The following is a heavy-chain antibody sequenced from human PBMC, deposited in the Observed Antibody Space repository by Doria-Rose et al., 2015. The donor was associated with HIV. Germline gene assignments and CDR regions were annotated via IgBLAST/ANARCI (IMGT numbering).Heavy chain of an antibody. CDR3: ARIKSSRWYHKYYFDF. Sequence: QVQLVQSGPVLVKPTETLTLTCTVSGVSLSSPGVGVSWIRQPPGKALEWLANIFSDDERSYKTSLKSRLTISMGTSKSQVVLTMTDMDPVDTATYYCARIKSSRWYHKYYFDFWGQGTLVIVSA. CDR2: IFSDDER. CDR1: GVSLSSPGVG. D-gene: IGHD6-13*01. J-gene: IGHJ4*02. V-gene: IGHV2-26*01.